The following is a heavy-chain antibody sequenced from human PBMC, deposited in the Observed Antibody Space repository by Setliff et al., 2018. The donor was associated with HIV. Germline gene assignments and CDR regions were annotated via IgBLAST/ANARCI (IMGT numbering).Heavy chain of an antibody. Sequence: GESLKISCQGSGYSFSTHWIAWVRQMPGKGLEWMGIIYPDDSDTRYSPSFQGQVTISADKSISTAYLQWSSLKASDTAMYYCARRAYVSIWYIMDVWGQGTTVTVSS. CDR3: ARRAYVSIWYIMDV. J-gene: IGHJ6*02. D-gene: IGHD6-13*01. CDR1: GYSFSTHW. V-gene: IGHV5-51*01. CDR2: IYPDDSDT.